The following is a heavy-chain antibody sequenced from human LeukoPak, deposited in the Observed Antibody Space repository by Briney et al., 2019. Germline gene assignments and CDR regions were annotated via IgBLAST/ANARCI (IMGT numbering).Heavy chain of an antibody. D-gene: IGHD1-7*01. V-gene: IGHV3-7*01. CDR2: IKQDGSEK. Sequence: TGGSLRLSCAASGFSVSSNYMSWVRQAPGKGLEWVANIKQDGSEKYYVDSVKGRFTISRDNAKNSLYLQMNSLRAEDTAVYYCASGAIGDGTTGTTYYMDVWGKGTTVTVSS. CDR1: GFSVSSNY. CDR3: ASGAIGDGTTGTTYYMDV. J-gene: IGHJ6*03.